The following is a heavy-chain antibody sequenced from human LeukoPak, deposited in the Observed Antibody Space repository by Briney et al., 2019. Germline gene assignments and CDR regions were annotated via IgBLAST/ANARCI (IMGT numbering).Heavy chain of an antibody. Sequence: GESLKIPCKGSGYIFTNYRIGWVRQMPGKGLEWMGIIYPGDSDTRYSPSFQGQVTISADKSISTAYLQWSSLKASDTAMYFCARAEYFASESFPAHYWGQGTLVTVSS. CDR2: IYPGDSDT. CDR3: ARAEYFASESFPAHY. CDR1: GYIFTNYR. J-gene: IGHJ4*02. D-gene: IGHD3-10*01. V-gene: IGHV5-51*01.